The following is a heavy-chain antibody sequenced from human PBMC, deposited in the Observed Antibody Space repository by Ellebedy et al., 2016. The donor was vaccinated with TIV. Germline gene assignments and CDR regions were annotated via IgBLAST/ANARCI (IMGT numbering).Heavy chain of an antibody. Sequence: ASVKVSCKASGYTFTGYYMYWVRQAPGQGLEWMGIINPSGGSSNDAQKFQGRVTMTRDTSTSTVYMELSSLRSEDTAVYYCARGDKYYYDSIGYYYTYWGPGTLVTVSS. J-gene: IGHJ4*02. D-gene: IGHD3-22*01. V-gene: IGHV1-46*01. CDR3: ARGDKYYYDSIGYYYTY. CDR2: INPSGGSS. CDR1: GYTFTGYY.